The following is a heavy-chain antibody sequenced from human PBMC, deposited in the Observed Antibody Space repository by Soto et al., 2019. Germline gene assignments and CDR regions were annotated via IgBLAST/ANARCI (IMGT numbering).Heavy chain of an antibody. CDR2: IYYSGST. J-gene: IGHJ6*02. CDR1: GGSISSSNW. Sequence: SETLSLTCAVSGGSISSSNWWSWVRQPPGKGLEWIGEIYYSGSTYYNPSLKSRVTISVDTSKNQFSLKLSSVTAADTAVYYCARFRGVKDYYYYYGMDVWGQGTTVTVSS. V-gene: IGHV4-4*02. CDR3: ARFRGVKDYYYYYGMDV. D-gene: IGHD3-10*01.